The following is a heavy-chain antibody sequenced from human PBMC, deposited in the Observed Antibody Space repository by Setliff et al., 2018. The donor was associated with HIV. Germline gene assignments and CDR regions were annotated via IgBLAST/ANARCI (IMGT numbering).Heavy chain of an antibody. CDR3: VRDKRAIQAFGDYDNAFDV. Sequence: GESLKISCVASGFNFKTYEMNWVRQTPGKRLEWISYISSSGTTTYYAGSVKGRFTISRDNARNSLSLEMRSLKVEDTAVYFCVRDKRAIQAFGDYDNAFDVWGQGTMVTVSS. V-gene: IGHV3-48*03. CDR2: ISSSGTTT. J-gene: IGHJ3*01. D-gene: IGHD4-17*01. CDR1: GFNFKTYE.